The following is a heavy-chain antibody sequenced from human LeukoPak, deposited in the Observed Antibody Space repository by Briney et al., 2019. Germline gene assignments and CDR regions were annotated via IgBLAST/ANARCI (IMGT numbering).Heavy chain of an antibody. CDR3: ARDCGSDCYSLDY. CDR2: INPSNGDT. D-gene: IGHD2-21*02. Sequence: ASVKVSCEASGYTFSGYYMHWLRQAPGQGLEWMGWINPSNGDTNYAQKFQGRVTMTRDTSISTAYMELSRLRSDDTAVYYCARDCGSDCYSLDYWGQGTLVTVSS. J-gene: IGHJ4*02. CDR1: GYTFSGYY. V-gene: IGHV1-2*02.